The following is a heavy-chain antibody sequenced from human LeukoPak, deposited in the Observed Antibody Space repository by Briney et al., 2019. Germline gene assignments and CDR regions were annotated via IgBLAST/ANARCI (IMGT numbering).Heavy chain of an antibody. V-gene: IGHV6-1*01. CDR3: ARDQLGIAAAGHFDY. D-gene: IGHD6-13*01. J-gene: IGHJ4*02. CDR2: TYYRSKWFN. CDR1: GDSFSSNSAA. Sequence: SQTLSLTCALSGDSFSSNSAAWNWIRQSPSRGLEWLGRTYYRSKWFNDYAVSVKSRITINPDTSKNQFSLQLNSVTPEDTAVYYCARDQLGIAAAGHFDYWGQGTLVTVSS.